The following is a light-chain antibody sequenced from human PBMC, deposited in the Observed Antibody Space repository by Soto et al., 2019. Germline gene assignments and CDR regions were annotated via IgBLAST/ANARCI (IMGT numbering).Light chain of an antibody. CDR3: EQSYSTPPT. CDR2: DAS. J-gene: IGKJ4*01. CDR1: QRIGNY. V-gene: IGKV1-39*01. Sequence: DSQMTQSPSSLSASVGDRVTITCRASQRIGNYLNWYQQKPGKAPKLLIYDASSLQSGVPSRFSGSRSGTDFTLTISSLQPEDFAVYYCEQSYSTPPTFGGGTRVEIQ.